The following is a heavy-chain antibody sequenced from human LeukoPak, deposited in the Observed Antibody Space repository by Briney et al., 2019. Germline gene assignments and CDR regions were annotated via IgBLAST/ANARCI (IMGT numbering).Heavy chain of an antibody. CDR2: ISSSSTYI. D-gene: IGHD3-16*01. V-gene: IGHV3-21*01. CDR3: AGDSFG. J-gene: IGHJ4*02. CDR1: GFTFRSYN. Sequence: PGGPLRLSFQAFGFTFRSYNINGVRRPPGKGLEWVSSISSSSTYIYYADSVKGRFTISRDNAKNSLYLQMNSLRAEDTAIYYCAGDSFGWGQGTLVTVSS.